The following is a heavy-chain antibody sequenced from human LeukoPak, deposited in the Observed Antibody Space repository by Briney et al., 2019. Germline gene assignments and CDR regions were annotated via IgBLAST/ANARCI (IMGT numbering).Heavy chain of an antibody. V-gene: IGHV3-30*18. D-gene: IGHD2-21*02. CDR3: AKDLERHIVVVTASAVDY. Sequence: PGGSLRLSCAASGFTFSSYGMHWVRQAPGKGLKWVAIISYDGSNKYYADSVKGRFTISRDNSKNTLYLQMNSLRAEDTAVYYCAKDLERHIVVVTASAVDYWGQGTLVTVSS. CDR1: GFTFSSYG. J-gene: IGHJ4*02. CDR2: ISYDGSNK.